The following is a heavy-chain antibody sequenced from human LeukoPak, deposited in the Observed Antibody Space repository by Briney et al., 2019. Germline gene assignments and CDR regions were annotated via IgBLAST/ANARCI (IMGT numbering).Heavy chain of an antibody. CDR2: MNPNSGNT. CDR1: GYTFTSYD. Sequence: APVKVSCKASGYTFTSYDINWVRQATGQGLEWMGWMNPNSGNTGYAQKFQGRVTMTRNTSISTAYMELSSLRSEDTAVYYCARSGYYPTDAFDIWGQGTMVTVSS. D-gene: IGHD3-3*01. J-gene: IGHJ3*02. CDR3: ARSGYYPTDAFDI. V-gene: IGHV1-8*01.